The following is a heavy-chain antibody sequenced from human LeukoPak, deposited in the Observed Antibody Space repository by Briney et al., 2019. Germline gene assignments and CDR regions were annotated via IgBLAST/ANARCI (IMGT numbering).Heavy chain of an antibody. Sequence: GGSLRLSCAASGFTFSSYAMSWVRQAPGKGLEWVSGISGSGDNTYYADSVKGRFTISRDNSKNTLYVQVNSLGTEDTAAYYCAKESYYDSSGSFYFDYWGQGTLVTVSS. CDR1: GFTFSSYA. CDR3: AKESYYDSSGSFYFDY. J-gene: IGHJ4*02. V-gene: IGHV3-23*01. CDR2: ISGSGDNT. D-gene: IGHD3-22*01.